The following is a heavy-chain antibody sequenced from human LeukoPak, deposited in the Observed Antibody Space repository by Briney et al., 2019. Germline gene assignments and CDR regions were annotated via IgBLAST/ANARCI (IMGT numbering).Heavy chain of an antibody. CDR2: IHYSRAT. CDR3: ARGRPGTGNYYFDL. Sequence: SETLSLTCAVYGGSYSGYYWSWIRQPPGKGLEWFGEIHYSRATNYKPSLKSRATILGDTSKNQISLKLTSVTAADTALYYCARGRPGTGNYYFDLWGRGTLVTVSS. CDR1: GGSYSGYY. D-gene: IGHD1-7*01. V-gene: IGHV4-34*01. J-gene: IGHJ2*01.